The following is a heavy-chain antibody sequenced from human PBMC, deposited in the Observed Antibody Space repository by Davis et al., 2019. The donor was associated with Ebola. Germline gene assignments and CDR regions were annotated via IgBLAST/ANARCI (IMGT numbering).Heavy chain of an antibody. J-gene: IGHJ6*02. D-gene: IGHD3-10*01. CDR3: AKDLVWFENYGMDV. V-gene: IGHV3-30*18. CDR2: ISYDGSNK. Sequence: GESLKISCAASGFTFSSYGMHWVRQAPGKGLEWVAVISYDGSNKYYADSVKGRFTISRDNSKNTLYLQMNSLRAEDTAVYYCAKDLVWFENYGMDVWGQGTTVTVSS. CDR1: GFTFSSYG.